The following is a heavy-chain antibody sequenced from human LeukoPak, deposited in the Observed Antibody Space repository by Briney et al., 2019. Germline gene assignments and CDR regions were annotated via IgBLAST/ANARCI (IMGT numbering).Heavy chain of an antibody. CDR2: TNEDGSYA. D-gene: IGHD3-10*01. J-gene: IGHJ4*02. Sequence: GGSLRLSCAASGFTLSSYWVHWVRHPPGKGLMWLSRTNEDGSYADYADSVKGRFTISRDNAKNTVYLQMNSLRTEDTAVYFCARINYNGDHWGRGTLVTVSS. V-gene: IGHV3-74*01. CDR1: GFTLSSYW. CDR3: ARINYNGDH.